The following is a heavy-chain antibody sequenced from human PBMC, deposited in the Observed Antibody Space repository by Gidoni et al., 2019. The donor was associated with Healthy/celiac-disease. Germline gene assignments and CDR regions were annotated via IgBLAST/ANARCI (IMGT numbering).Heavy chain of an antibody. D-gene: IGHD1-1*01. V-gene: IGHV1-69-2*01. CDR2: VDPEDGET. Sequence: EVQLVQSGAEVKKPGATVKISCKVSGYTFTDYYMHWVQQAPGKGLEWMGLVDPEDGETIYAEKFQGRVTITADTSTDTAYMELSSLRSEDTAVYYCATDWRYWNGQGRYYYYYGMDVWGQGTTVTVSS. J-gene: IGHJ6*02. CDR3: ATDWRYWNGQGRYYYYYGMDV. CDR1: GYTFTDYY.